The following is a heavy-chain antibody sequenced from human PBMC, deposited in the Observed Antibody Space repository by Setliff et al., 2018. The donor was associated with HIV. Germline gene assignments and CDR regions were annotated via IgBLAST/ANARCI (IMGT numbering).Heavy chain of an antibody. V-gene: IGHV1-69*13. J-gene: IGHJ4*02. D-gene: IGHD3-22*01. CDR2: IIPIFGTA. CDR1: GGTFSSYA. Sequence: SVKVSCKASGGTFSSYAISWVRQAPGQGREWMGGIIPIFGTANYAQKFQGRVTITADESTSTAYMELSSLGSEDTAVYYCARERSGTMMLYFDYWGQGTLVTVSS. CDR3: ARERSGTMMLYFDY.